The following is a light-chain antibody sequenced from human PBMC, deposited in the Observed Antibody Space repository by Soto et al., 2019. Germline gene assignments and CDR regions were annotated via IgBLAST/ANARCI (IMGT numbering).Light chain of an antibody. Sequence: QAVVTQPPSMSGAPGQRVTISCTGSSSNIGGYDVHWYQQLPETAPKLLMFVNSNRASGVPDRFSGSKSGTSASLTITGLQPEDEAYYYCQAFDRSLGNSLFGGGTKLTVL. V-gene: IGLV1-40*01. CDR2: VNS. CDR3: QAFDRSLGNSL. CDR1: SSNIGGYD. J-gene: IGLJ2*01.